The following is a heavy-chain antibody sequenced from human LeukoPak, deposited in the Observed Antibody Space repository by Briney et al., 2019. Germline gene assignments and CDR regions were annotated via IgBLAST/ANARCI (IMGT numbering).Heavy chain of an antibody. J-gene: IGHJ4*02. CDR1: GFTFSNAW. CDR2: IKQDGSEI. CDR3: ARIGYSSSTFDY. Sequence: GGSLRLSCAASGFTFSNAWMNWVRQAPGKGLEWVGNIKQDGSEIDSVDSVKGRFTISRDNAKNSVYLQMNSLRVEDTAVYYCARIGYSSSTFDYWGQGTLVTVSS. D-gene: IGHD6-13*01. V-gene: IGHV3-7*01.